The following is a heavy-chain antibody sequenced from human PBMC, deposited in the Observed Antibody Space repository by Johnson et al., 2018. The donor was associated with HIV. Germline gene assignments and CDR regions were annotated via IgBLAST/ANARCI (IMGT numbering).Heavy chain of an antibody. V-gene: IGHV3-11*01. Sequence: QVQLVESGGGLIQPGGSLRLSCAASGFTVSSNYMSWVRQAPGKWLEWVADISTSGSTIYYADSVKGRFTISRDNAKNSLYLQMNSLKTEDTAVYYCTRGPMNPGRDAFHIWGQGTMVTVSS. CDR1: GFTVSSNY. CDR2: ISTSGSTI. CDR3: TRGPMNPGRDAFHI. D-gene: IGHD3-22*01. J-gene: IGHJ3*02.